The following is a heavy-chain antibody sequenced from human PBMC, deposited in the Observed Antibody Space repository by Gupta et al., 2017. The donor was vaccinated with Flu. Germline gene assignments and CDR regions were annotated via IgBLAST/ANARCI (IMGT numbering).Heavy chain of an antibody. CDR1: NASLSGSY. CDR3: TRLGGFTVGYNWFDP. CDR2: IDHSGGT. J-gene: IGHJ5*02. V-gene: IGHV4-34*01. D-gene: IGHD4-11*01. Sequence: QVQLQQWGAGLLKPSETLSLTCAVYNASLSGSYWSWIRQPPGKGPEWIGEIDHSGGTNYNPSLKSRVTMSVDTSKNQFSLNLHSVTAADTAIYYCTRLGGFTVGYNWFDPWGQGTLVTVSS.